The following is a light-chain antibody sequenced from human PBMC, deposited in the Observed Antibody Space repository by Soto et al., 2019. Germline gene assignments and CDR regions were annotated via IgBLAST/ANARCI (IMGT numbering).Light chain of an antibody. V-gene: IGLV1-44*01. Sequence: QSVLTQPHSMSGTPGQRVTISCSGSRSNIGGNAVTWYQQVPGTAPRLLIYANDQRPSGVSDRFSGSKSATSASLAISGLQSEDEADYYCAVWDDNLKGLFGGGTKLTVL. CDR3: AVWDDNLKGL. CDR2: AND. CDR1: RSNIGGNA. J-gene: IGLJ2*01.